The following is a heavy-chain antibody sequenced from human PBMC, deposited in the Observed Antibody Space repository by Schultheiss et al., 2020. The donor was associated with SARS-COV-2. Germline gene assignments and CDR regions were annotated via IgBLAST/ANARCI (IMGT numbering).Heavy chain of an antibody. D-gene: IGHD2/OR15-2a*01. V-gene: IGHV3-73*01. CDR3: TTPFYIPYYYYYMDV. Sequence: GESLKISCAASGFTFSGSAMHWVRQASGKGLEWVGRIRSKANSYATAYAASVKGRFTISRDDSKNTLYLQMNSLKTEDTAVYYCTTPFYIPYYYYYMDVWGKGTTVTVSS. J-gene: IGHJ6*03. CDR1: GFTFSGSA. CDR2: IRSKANSYAT.